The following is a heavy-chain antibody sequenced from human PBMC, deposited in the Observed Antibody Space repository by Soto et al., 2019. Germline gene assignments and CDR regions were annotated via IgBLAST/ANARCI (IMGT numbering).Heavy chain of an antibody. J-gene: IGHJ4*02. CDR3: AALYGDVFFDY. D-gene: IGHD4-17*01. Sequence: GGSLRLSCAASGFTFSSYSMNWVRQAPGKGLEWVSSISSSSSYIYYADSVKGRFTISRDNAKNSLYLQMNSLRAEDTAVYYCAALYGDVFFDYWGQGTLVTVSS. CDR1: GFTFSSYS. V-gene: IGHV3-21*01. CDR2: ISSSSSYI.